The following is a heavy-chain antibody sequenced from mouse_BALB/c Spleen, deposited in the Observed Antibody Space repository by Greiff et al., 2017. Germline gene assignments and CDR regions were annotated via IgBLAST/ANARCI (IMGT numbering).Heavy chain of an antibody. CDR2: ISSGGSYT. Sequence: EVKVVESGGDLVKPGGSLKLSCAASGFTFSSYGMSWVRQTPDKRLEWVATISSGGSYTYYPDSVKGRFTISRDNAKNTLYLQMSSLKSEDTAMYYCARHEGGTTTRGYAMDYWGQGTSVTVSS. CDR3: ARHEGGTTTRGYAMDY. V-gene: IGHV5-6*01. CDR1: GFTFSSYG. J-gene: IGHJ4*01. D-gene: IGHD2-14*01.